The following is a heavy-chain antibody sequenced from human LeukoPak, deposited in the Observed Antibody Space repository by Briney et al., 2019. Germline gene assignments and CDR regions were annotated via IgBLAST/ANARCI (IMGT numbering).Heavy chain of an antibody. Sequence: QSGGSLRLSCAASGFIFSSYGMHWVRQAPGKGLEWVAFLRYDGSNKYYADRVKGRFTISRDNSNNTLYLQMNSLRAEDTAAYYCAKDQGRSGSSLVDYWGQGSLVTVSS. J-gene: IGHJ4*02. CDR1: GFIFSSYG. D-gene: IGHD6-6*01. CDR3: AKDQGRSGSSLVDY. CDR2: LRYDGSNK. V-gene: IGHV3-30*02.